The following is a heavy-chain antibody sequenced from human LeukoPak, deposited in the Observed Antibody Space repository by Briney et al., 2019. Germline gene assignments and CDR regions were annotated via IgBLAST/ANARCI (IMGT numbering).Heavy chain of an antibody. CDR3: ARLLDSSGWYWKY. CDR1: GYSFTNIW. J-gene: IGHJ4*02. D-gene: IGHD6-19*01. CDR2: IYPDDSDT. V-gene: IGHV5-51*01. Sequence: GESLKISCKGSGYSFTNIWIAWVRQMPGKGLEWMGIIYPDDSDTTYSPSFQGRVTISAHKSISTAYLQCSSLQSSDTGMYYCARLLDSSGWYWKYWGQGTLVTVSS.